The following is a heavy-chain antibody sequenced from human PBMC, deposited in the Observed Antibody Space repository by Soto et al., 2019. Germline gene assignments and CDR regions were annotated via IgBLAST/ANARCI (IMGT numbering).Heavy chain of an antibody. CDR2: IYYSGST. J-gene: IGHJ4*02. CDR3: ARASSSWHDFDY. V-gene: IGHV4-30-4*01. CDR1: GGSISSGDYY. D-gene: IGHD6-13*01. Sequence: SETLSLTCTVSGGSISSGDYYWSWIRQPPGKGLEWIGYIYYSGSTYYNPSLKSRVTISVDTSKNQFSLKLSSVTAADTAVYYCARASSSWHDFDYWGKGTRVTVSS.